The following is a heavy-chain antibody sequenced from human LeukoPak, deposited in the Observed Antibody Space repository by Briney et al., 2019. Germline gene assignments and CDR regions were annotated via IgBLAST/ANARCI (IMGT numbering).Heavy chain of an antibody. CDR2: IIPIFGTA. J-gene: IGHJ6*02. CDR1: GGTFSSYA. D-gene: IGHD1-1*01. CDR3: ARNGGLGTDYYYGMDV. V-gene: IGHV1-69*13. Sequence: SVTVSCKASGGTFSSYAISWVRQAPGQGLEWMGGIIPIFGTANYAQKFQGRVTITADESTSTAYMELSSLRSEDTAVYYCARNGGLGTDYYYGMDVWGQGTTVTVSS.